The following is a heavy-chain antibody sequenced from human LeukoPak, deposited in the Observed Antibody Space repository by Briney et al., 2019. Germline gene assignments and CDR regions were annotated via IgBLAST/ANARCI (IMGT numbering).Heavy chain of an antibody. CDR2: IYHSGST. V-gene: IGHV4-4*02. Sequence: SETLSLTCAVSGGSISSSYWWSWVRQPPGKGLEWIGEIYHSGSTYYNPSLKSRVTISVDTSKNQFSLKLSSVTAADTAVYYCARSIAAAGTDYWGQGTLVTVSS. CDR3: ARSIAAAGTDY. D-gene: IGHD6-13*01. CDR1: GGSISSSYW. J-gene: IGHJ4*02.